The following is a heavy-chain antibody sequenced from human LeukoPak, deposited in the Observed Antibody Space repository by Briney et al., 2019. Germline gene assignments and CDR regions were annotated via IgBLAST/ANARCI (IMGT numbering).Heavy chain of an antibody. CDR1: RFTFSDYY. CDR2: ISSSGSTI. V-gene: IGHV3-11*01. CDR3: ARDAAYYYDSSGYYYFDY. D-gene: IGHD3-22*01. Sequence: GGSLRLSCAASRFTFSDYYMSWIRQAPGKGLEWVSYISSSGSTIYYADSVKGRFTISRDNAKNSLYLQMNSLRAEDTAVYYCARDAAYYYDSSGYYYFDYWGQGTLVTVSS. J-gene: IGHJ4*02.